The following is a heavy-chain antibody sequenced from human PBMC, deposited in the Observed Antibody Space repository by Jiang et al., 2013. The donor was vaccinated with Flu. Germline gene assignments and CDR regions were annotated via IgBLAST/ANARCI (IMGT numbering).Heavy chain of an antibody. V-gene: IGHV6-1*01. D-gene: IGHD2-2*01. Sequence: SLTCAISGDSVSSNSATWNWIRQSPSRGLEWLGRIYYRSKWFNNYALSVESRITINPDTSKNQFSLQPSSVTPEDTAAYYCASGYCPTASCFDYYYMDVWGKGTTVTVS. J-gene: IGHJ6*03. CDR3: ASGYCPTASCFDYYYMDV. CDR1: GDSVSSNSAT. CDR2: IYYRSKWFN.